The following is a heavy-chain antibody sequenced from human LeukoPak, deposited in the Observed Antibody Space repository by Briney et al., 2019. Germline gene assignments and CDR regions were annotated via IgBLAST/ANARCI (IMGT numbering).Heavy chain of an antibody. J-gene: IGHJ4*02. CDR2: ISYDGSNK. Sequence: GGSLRLSCAASGFTFSSYGMHWVRQAPGKGLEWVAVISYDGSNKYYADSVKGRFTISRDNSKNTLYLQMNSLRAEDTAVYYCAKKDDLDYWGQGTLVTASS. D-gene: IGHD2-15*01. V-gene: IGHV3-30*18. CDR1: GFTFSSYG. CDR3: AKKDDLDY.